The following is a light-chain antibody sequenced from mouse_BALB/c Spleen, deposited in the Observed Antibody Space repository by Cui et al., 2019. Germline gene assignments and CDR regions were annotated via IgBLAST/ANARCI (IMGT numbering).Light chain of an antibody. V-gene: IGKV4-80*01. CDR3: HQWSSYPWT. Sequence: IVLTQSPAIMSASLEEEITLTCSASSSVSYIHWYQQKSGTSPKLLIYGTSNLASGVPSRFSGSGSGTFYSLTISSVEAEDAADYYCHQWSSYPWTFGGGTKLEIK. J-gene: IGKJ1*01. CDR2: GTS. CDR1: SSVSY.